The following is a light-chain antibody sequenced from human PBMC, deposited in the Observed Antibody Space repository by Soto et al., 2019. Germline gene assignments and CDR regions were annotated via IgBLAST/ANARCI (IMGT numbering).Light chain of an antibody. CDR2: GAS. J-gene: IGKJ3*01. CDR1: QSVSSSY. Sequence: EIVLTQSPGTLSLSPGERATLSCRASQSVSSSYLAWYQQKPGQAPRLLIYGASSRSTGIPDRFSGSGSGTDFTLTISRLEQEDFAVYYCQQYGSSPRIFTFGPGTKVDI. V-gene: IGKV3-20*01. CDR3: QQYGSSPRIFT.